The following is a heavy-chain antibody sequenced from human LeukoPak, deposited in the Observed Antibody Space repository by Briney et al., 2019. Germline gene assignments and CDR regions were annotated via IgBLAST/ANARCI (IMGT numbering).Heavy chain of an antibody. J-gene: IGHJ4*02. D-gene: IGHD3-22*01. CDR3: ARNDSSGYFDY. Sequence: SETLSLTCAVSDNSISSGNYWGWIRQPPGKGLEWIGSVYHSGSTHYSPSLKSRVTISVDTSKNQFSLKLRSVTAADTAVYYCARNDSSGYFDYWGQGTLVTVSS. CDR1: DNSISSGNY. V-gene: IGHV4-38-2*01. CDR2: VYHSGST.